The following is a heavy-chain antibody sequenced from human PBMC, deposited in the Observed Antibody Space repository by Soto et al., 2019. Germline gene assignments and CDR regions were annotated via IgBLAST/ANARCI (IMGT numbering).Heavy chain of an antibody. V-gene: IGHV4-59*01. CDR2: IYYSGST. J-gene: IGHJ4*02. Sequence: SETLSLTCTVSGGSISSYYWSWIRQPPGKGLEWIGYIYYSGSTNYNPSLKVRVTISVDTSKNQFSLKLSSVTAADTAVYYCARDGHDFWSGYYPFWSQGTLVTVPS. CDR3: ARDGHDFWSGYYPF. D-gene: IGHD3-3*01. CDR1: GGSISSYY.